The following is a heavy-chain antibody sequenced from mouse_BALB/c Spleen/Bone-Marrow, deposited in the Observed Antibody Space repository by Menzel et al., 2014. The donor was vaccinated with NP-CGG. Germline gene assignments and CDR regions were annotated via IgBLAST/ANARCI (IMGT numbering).Heavy chain of an antibody. CDR3: ARFATGSFAY. CDR2: IFSVNADT. V-gene: IGHV1-80*01. Sequence: QVQLQQSGAELVRPGSSVKISCKASGYVFTDYWMNWLRQRPGQGLEWIGQIFSVNADTNYKANFKDKVTLTADKSSTTAYMQLNSLTSEDSAVYFCARFATGSFAYWGQGTLVTVSA. J-gene: IGHJ3*01. CDR1: GYVFTDYW. D-gene: IGHD1-1*01.